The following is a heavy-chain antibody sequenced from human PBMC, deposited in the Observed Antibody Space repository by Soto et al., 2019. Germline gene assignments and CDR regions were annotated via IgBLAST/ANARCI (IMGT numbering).Heavy chain of an antibody. CDR2: ISGSGGST. CDR3: AKDSSYSYDYYYYGMDV. D-gene: IGHD2-21*01. V-gene: IGHV3-23*01. CDR1: GFTFSSYA. J-gene: IGHJ6*02. Sequence: LRLSCAASGFTFSSYAMSWVRQAPGKGLEWVSAISGSGGSTYYADSVKGRFTISRDNSKNTLYLQMNSLRAEDTAVYYCAKDSSYSYDYYYYGMDVWGQGTTVTVSS.